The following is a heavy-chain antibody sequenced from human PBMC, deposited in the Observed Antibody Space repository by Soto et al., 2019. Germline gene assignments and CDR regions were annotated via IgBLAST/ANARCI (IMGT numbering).Heavy chain of an antibody. V-gene: IGHV3-23*04. J-gene: IGHJ4*02. CDR1: GYTFSSYA. Sequence: VQLVQSGAEVKKPGASVKVSCKASGYTFSSYAMSWVRQAPGKGLEWVSAISGSGGSTYYADSVKGRFTNSRDNSKNTLYLQMSGLGAEDTAVYYCAKDVRRYYYDSSGRDYWGQGTLVTVSS. D-gene: IGHD3-22*01. CDR3: AKDVRRYYYDSSGRDY. CDR2: ISGSGGST.